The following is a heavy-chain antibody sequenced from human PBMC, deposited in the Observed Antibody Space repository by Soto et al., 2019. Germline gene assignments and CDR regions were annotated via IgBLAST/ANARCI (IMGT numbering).Heavy chain of an antibody. CDR3: ASYYCGSGSYLDPHPIDY. D-gene: IGHD3-10*01. CDR2: IWYDGSNK. J-gene: IGHJ4*02. Sequence: PGGSLRLSCAASGFTFSSYGMHWVRQAPGKGLEWVAVIWYDGSNKYYADSVKGRFTISRDNSKNTLYLQMNSLRAEDTAVYYCASYYCGSGSYLDPHPIDYWGQGTLVTVSS. CDR1: GFTFSSYG. V-gene: IGHV3-33*01.